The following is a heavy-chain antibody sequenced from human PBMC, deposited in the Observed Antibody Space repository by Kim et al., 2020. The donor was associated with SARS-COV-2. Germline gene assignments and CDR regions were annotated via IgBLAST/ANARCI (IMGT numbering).Heavy chain of an antibody. D-gene: IGHD6-13*01. Sequence: GESLKISCKGSGYSFTSYWISWVRQMPGKGLEWMGRIDPSDSYTNYSPSFQGHVTISADKSISTAYLQWSSLKASDTAMYYCARQVGWVAAAEAAPNDYWGQGTLVTVSS. CDR3: ARQVGWVAAAEAAPNDY. V-gene: IGHV5-10-1*01. J-gene: IGHJ4*02. CDR2: IDPSDSYT. CDR1: GYSFTSYW.